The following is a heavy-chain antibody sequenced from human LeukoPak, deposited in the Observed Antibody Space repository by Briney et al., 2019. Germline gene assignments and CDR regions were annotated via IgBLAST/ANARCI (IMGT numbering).Heavy chain of an antibody. Sequence: GGSLRLSCTPSGLTFSNYPMSWVRQAPGKGLEWVSAISGSGGSTYYADSVKGRFTISRDNSKNTLYLQMNSLRAEDTAVYYCAKPFRYSGSYWDYWGQGTLVTVSS. J-gene: IGHJ4*02. CDR3: AKPFRYSGSYWDY. V-gene: IGHV3-23*01. CDR1: GLTFSNYP. CDR2: ISGSGGST. D-gene: IGHD1-26*01.